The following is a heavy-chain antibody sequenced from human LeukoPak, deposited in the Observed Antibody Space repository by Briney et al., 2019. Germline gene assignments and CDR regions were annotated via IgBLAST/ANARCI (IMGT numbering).Heavy chain of an antibody. D-gene: IGHD6-13*01. J-gene: IGHJ4*02. CDR1: GGSISSYY. CDR3: AREGYSSSWYGGSIAYYFDY. V-gene: IGHV4-59*01. CDR2: IYYSGST. Sequence: PSETLSLTCTVSGGSISSYYWSWIRQPPGKGLEWIGYIYYSGSTNYNPSLKSRVTIPVDTSKNQFSLKLSSVTAADTAVYYCAREGYSSSWYGGSIAYYFDYWGQGTLVTVSS.